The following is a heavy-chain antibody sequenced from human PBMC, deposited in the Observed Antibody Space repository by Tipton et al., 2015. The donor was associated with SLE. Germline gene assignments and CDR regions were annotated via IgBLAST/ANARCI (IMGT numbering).Heavy chain of an antibody. Sequence: TLSLTCAVYGKSFSDYSWSWIRQPPGKGLEWIGEINHSGSTNYNPSLKSRLTISVDTSKNQFSLKLSSVTAADTAVYYCAKDLEVRPPYYYMDVWGKGTTVTVSS. J-gene: IGHJ6*03. CDR1: GKSFSDYS. CDR3: AKDLEVRPPYYYMDV. D-gene: IGHD4-11*01. V-gene: IGHV4-34*01. CDR2: INHSGST.